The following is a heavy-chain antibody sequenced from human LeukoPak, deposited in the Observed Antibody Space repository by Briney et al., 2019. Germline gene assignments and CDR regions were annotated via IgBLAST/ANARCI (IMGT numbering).Heavy chain of an antibody. D-gene: IGHD3-22*01. J-gene: IGHJ4*02. CDR3: AKGKAYYYDSSGHRYFDY. V-gene: IGHV3-23*01. Sequence: GGSLRLSCAASEFTFRNYGMSWVRQAPGKGLEWVSAISGSGGSTYYADSVKGRFTISRDNSKNTLYLQMNSLRAEDTAVYYCAKGKAYYYDSSGHRYFDYWGQGTLVTVSS. CDR1: EFTFRNYG. CDR2: ISGSGGST.